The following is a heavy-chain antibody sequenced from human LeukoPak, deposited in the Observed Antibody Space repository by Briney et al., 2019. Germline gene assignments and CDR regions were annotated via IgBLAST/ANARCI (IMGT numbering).Heavy chain of an antibody. V-gene: IGHV4-39*07. CDR2: VYSSGSV. D-gene: IGHD6-13*01. CDR1: GGSIAIRNYY. J-gene: IGHJ6*03. CDR3: ARVRYSRPRRYYYMDV. Sequence: SETLSLTCAVSGGSIAIRNYYWAWIRQSPGRGLEWLGSVYSSGSVYYNPSLKSRVTISVDTSKNQFSLKLSSVTAADTAVYYCARVRYSRPRRYYYMDVWGKGTTVTVSS.